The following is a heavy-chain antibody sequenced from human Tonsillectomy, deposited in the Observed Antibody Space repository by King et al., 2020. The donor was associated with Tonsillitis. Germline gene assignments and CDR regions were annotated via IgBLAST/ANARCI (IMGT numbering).Heavy chain of an antibody. CDR3: ARGTYDFWSGYLDY. V-gene: IGHV3-30-3*01. J-gene: IGHJ4*02. CDR2: ISYDGSNK. D-gene: IGHD3-3*01. CDR1: GFTFSSYA. Sequence: QLVQSGGGVVQPGRSLRLSCAASGFTFSSYAMHWVRQAPGKGLEWVAVISYDGSNKYYADSVKGRFTISRDNSKNTLYLQMNSLRAEDTAVYYCARGTYDFWSGYLDYWGQGTLGTVSS.